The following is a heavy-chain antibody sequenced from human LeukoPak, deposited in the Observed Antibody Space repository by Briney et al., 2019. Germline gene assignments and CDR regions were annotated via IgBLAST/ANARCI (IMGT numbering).Heavy chain of an antibody. D-gene: IGHD1-26*01. CDR3: ARDQWGYQH. Sequence: GRSLRLSCAASGFTFSSCAMHWVRQAPGKGLEWVAVISYDGSNKYYADSVKGRFTISRDNAKNSLYLQMNSLRAEDTAVYYCARDQWGYQHWGQGTLVTVSS. CDR1: GFTFSSCA. V-gene: IGHV3-30-3*01. CDR2: ISYDGSNK. J-gene: IGHJ1*01.